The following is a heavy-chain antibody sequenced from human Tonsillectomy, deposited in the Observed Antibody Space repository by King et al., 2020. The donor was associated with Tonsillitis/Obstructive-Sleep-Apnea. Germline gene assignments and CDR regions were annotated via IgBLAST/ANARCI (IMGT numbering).Heavy chain of an antibody. CDR3: ASSAILPAESSSFLMDV. J-gene: IGHJ6*03. Sequence: QLVQSGAEVKRPGSSVKVSCKASGGTFSSFAFSWVRQAPGQGLEWMGRIIPILHIPNYAQKFQGRVTITADTSTSTAYMELSSLRSEDTAVYYCASSAILPAESSSFLMDVWGKGTTVTVSS. CDR1: GGTFSSFA. V-gene: IGHV1-69*04. CDR2: IIPILHIP. D-gene: IGHD1-26*01.